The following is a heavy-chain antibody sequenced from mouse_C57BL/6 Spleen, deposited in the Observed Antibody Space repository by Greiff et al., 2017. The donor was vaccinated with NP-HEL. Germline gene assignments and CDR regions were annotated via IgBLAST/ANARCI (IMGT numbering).Heavy chain of an antibody. CDR1: GYTFTSYW. CDR2: IDPSDSYT. J-gene: IGHJ3*01. V-gene: IGHV1-59*01. CDR3: ARGSPYDYGAD. D-gene: IGHD2-4*01. Sequence: QVQLQQPGAELVRPGTSVKLSCKASGYTFTSYWMHWVKQRPGQGLEWIGVIDPSDSYTNYNQKFKGKATLTVDTSSSTAYMQLSSLTSEDAAVYYCARGSPYDYGADWGQGTLVTVSA.